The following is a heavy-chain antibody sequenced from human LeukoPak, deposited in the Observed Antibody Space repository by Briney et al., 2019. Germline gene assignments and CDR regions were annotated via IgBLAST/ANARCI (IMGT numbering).Heavy chain of an antibody. D-gene: IGHD3-16*01. J-gene: IGHJ6*03. CDR3: AKEGRGTKWYYYMDV. CDR2: ISYDGNNK. V-gene: IGHV3-30*18. CDR1: GFTFSSCG. Sequence: GGSLRLSCAASGFTFSSCGMHWVRQAPGMSLGWVAMISYDGNNKYYADSVKGRFTISKDNSKNTLYLQMNSLRAEDTPVYYCAKEGRGTKWYYYMDVWGKGTTVTISS.